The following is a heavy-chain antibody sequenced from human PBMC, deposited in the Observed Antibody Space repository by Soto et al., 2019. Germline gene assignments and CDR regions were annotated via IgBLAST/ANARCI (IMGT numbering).Heavy chain of an antibody. CDR1: GLTVSSNY. Sequence: GGSLRLSCAASGLTVSSNYMSWVRQAPGKGLEWVSVIYSGGSTYYADSVKGRFTISRDNSKNTLYLQMNSLRAEDTAVYYCASGYCSGGSCYPYYFDYWGQGILVTVSS. V-gene: IGHV3-66*01. CDR3: ASGYCSGGSCYPYYFDY. D-gene: IGHD2-15*01. CDR2: IYSGGST. J-gene: IGHJ4*02.